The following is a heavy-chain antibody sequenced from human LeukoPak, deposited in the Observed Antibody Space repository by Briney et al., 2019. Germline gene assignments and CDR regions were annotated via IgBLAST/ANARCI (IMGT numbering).Heavy chain of an antibody. CDR3: ASGIGFDYGDFYFDY. V-gene: IGHV3-7*03. J-gene: IGHJ4*02. CDR2: IKQDGSEK. CDR1: GFTFSSYW. D-gene: IGHD4-17*01. Sequence: PGGSLRLSCAASGFTFSSYWMSWVRQAPGKGLEWVANIKQDGSEKYYVDSVKGRFTISRDNAKNSLYLQMNSLRAEDTAVYHCASGIGFDYGDFYFDYWGQGTLVTVSS.